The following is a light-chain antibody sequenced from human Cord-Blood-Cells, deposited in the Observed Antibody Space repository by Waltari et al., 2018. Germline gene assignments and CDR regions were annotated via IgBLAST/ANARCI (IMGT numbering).Light chain of an antibody. CDR2: CAS. J-gene: IGKJ4*02. CDR1: QSVIYSSNNKNY. Sequence: IGLPQSPHSLPVAVDRTATSTCKSGQSVIYSSNNKNYLAWYQQKPGQPPKLLMYCASTRESGVPDRFSGSGSGTDFTLTISSLQAEDVAVYYCQQYYSTPLTFGGGTKVEIK. CDR3: QQYYSTPLT. V-gene: IGKV4-1*01.